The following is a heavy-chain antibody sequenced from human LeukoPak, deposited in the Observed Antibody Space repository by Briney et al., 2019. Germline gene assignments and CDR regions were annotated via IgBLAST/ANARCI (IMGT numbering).Heavy chain of an antibody. V-gene: IGHV5-51*01. D-gene: IGHD6-13*01. CDR1: GYNFTSYW. Sequence: GESLKISCKGSGYNFTSYWIGWVRQMPGKGLEWMGIIYPGDSDTRYSPSFQGQVTISADKSISTAYLQWSSLKASDTAMYYCARRDSRYSSSWYLSYWFDPWGQGTLVTVSS. CDR3: ARRDSRYSSSWYLSYWFDP. CDR2: IYPGDSDT. J-gene: IGHJ5*02.